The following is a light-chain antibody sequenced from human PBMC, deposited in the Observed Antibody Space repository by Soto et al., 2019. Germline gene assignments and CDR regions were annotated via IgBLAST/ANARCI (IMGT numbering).Light chain of an antibody. CDR3: SSYTTSGTFV. CDR1: SSDVGDYNY. Sequence: QSVLTQPASVSGSPGQSITISCTGTSSDVGDYNYVSWYQQHPGKAPKLVIYEVSNRPSGVSNRFSGSKSGNTASLTISGLQAEDEADYYCSSYTTSGTFVFGTGTQLTVL. J-gene: IGLJ7*01. V-gene: IGLV2-14*01. CDR2: EVS.